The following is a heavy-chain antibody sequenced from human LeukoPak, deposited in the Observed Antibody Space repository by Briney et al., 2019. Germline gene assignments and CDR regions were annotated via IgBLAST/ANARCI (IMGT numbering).Heavy chain of an antibody. V-gene: IGHV3-48*01. CDR1: GFTFSSYS. CDR2: ISSSSSTI. J-gene: IGHJ4*02. D-gene: IGHD1-26*01. CDR3: AKARYSGSYAFDY. Sequence: PGGSLRLSCAASGFTFSSYSMNWVRQAPGKGLEWVSYISSSSSTIYYADSVKGRFTISRDNAKNSLYLQMNSLRAEDTAVYYCAKARYSGSYAFDYWGQGTLVTVSS.